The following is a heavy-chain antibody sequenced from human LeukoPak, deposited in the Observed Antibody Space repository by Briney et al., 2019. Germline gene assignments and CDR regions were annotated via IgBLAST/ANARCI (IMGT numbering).Heavy chain of an antibody. CDR1: GYTFTSYY. J-gene: IGHJ4*02. Sequence: ASVKVSCKASGYTFTSYYMHWVRQAPGQGLEWMGIINPSGGGTNYAQKFQGRVTMTRDTSISTAYMELSRLRSDDTAVYYCAIAVAFGAARNDYYFDYWGQGTLVTVSS. CDR2: INPSGGGT. CDR3: AIAVAFGAARNDYYFDY. D-gene: IGHD6-19*01. V-gene: IGHV1-2*02.